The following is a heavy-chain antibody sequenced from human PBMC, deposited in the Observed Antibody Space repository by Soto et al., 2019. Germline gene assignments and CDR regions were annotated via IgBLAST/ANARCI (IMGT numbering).Heavy chain of an antibody. Sequence: EVQLVESGGGLVQPGGSLRLSCAASGFTVSSNYMSWVRQAPGKGLEWVSVIYSGGSTYYADSVKGRFTISRDNSKNTLYLQMNSLRAEDTAVYYCSRFGNYNYSYGMDVWGQGTTVTVSS. CDR1: GFTVSSNY. V-gene: IGHV3-66*01. CDR2: IYSGGST. J-gene: IGHJ6*02. D-gene: IGHD3-10*01. CDR3: SRFGNYNYSYGMDV.